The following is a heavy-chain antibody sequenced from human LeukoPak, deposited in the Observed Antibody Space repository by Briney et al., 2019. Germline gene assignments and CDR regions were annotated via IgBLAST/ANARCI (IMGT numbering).Heavy chain of an antibody. CDR1: GFTFDDYG. D-gene: IGHD3-10*01. CDR3: ARGQPYYSTGAWFDP. Sequence: GGSLRLSCAASGFTFDDYGMSWVRQAPGKGLEWVSGINWNGGSTGYADSVKGRFTISRDNAKNSLYLQMNSLRAEDTALYYCARGQPYYSTGAWFDPWGQGTLVTVSS. CDR2: INWNGGST. V-gene: IGHV3-20*04. J-gene: IGHJ5*02.